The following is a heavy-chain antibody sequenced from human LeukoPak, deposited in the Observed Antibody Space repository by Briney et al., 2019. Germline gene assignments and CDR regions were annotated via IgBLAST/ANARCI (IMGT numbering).Heavy chain of an antibody. CDR3: ANRGYSSGTYYFDY. Sequence: GGSLRLSCAASGFTVSSNYMSWVRQAPGKGLEWVSVIYSGGSTYYADSVKGRFTISRDNSKNTLYLQMNSLRAEDTAVYYCANRGYSSGTYYFDYWGQGTLVTVSS. V-gene: IGHV3-53*05. CDR2: IYSGGST. J-gene: IGHJ4*02. D-gene: IGHD6-19*01. CDR1: GFTVSSNY.